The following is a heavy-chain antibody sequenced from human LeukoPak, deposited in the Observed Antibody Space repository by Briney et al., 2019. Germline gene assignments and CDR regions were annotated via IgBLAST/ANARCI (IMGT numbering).Heavy chain of an antibody. CDR2: INLYSGGA. CDR1: GYTFTDYY. D-gene: IGHD2-15*01. CDR3: ARDILGRSNGGSNYFGMEV. J-gene: IGHJ6*02. Sequence: ASVKVSCKASGYTFTDYYMHWVRQAPGQGLEWMGCINLYSGGAHYAQKFQDWLSMTRDTSINTAYMELSSLRSDDTAVYCCARDILGRSNGGSNYFGMEVWGQGTTVTVSS. V-gene: IGHV1-2*04.